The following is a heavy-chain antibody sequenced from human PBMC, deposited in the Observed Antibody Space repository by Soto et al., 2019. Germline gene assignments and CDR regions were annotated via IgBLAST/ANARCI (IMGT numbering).Heavy chain of an antibody. V-gene: IGHV3-48*02. CDR1: GFTFSSYS. Sequence: PGGSLRLSCAASGFTFSSYSMNWVRQAPGKGLEWVSYISSSISTIYYADSVKGRFTISRDNAKNSLYLQMNSLRDEDTAVYYCARDCSGGSCYSDAFDIWGQGTTVTVSS. J-gene: IGHJ3*02. CDR3: ARDCSGGSCYSDAFDI. CDR2: ISSSISTI. D-gene: IGHD2-15*01.